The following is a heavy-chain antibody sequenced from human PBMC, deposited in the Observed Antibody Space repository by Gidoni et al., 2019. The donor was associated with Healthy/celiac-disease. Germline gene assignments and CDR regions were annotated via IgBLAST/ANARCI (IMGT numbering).Heavy chain of an antibody. D-gene: IGHD6-6*01. V-gene: IGHV3-15*01. CDR3: TTTSIAARPDAFDI. J-gene: IGHJ3*02. Sequence: EVQLVESGGGLVKPGGSLRLSCAASGFTFSNAWMSWVRQAPGKGLEWVGRIKSKTDGGTTDYAAPVKGRFTISRDDSKNTLYLQMNSLKTEDTAVYYGTTTSIAARPDAFDIWGQGTMVTVSS. CDR1: GFTFSNAW. CDR2: IKSKTDGGTT.